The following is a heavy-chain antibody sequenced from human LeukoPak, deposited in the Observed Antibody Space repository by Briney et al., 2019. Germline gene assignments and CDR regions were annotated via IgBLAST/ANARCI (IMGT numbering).Heavy chain of an antibody. CDR2: IYSGGST. D-gene: IGHD2-2*02. CDR1: GFPVSSNY. Sequence: GASLRLSCAASGFPVSSNYMSWVRQAPGKGLEWVSVIYSGGSTYYADSVKGRFTISRDNSKNTLYLQMNSLRAEDTAVYYCARALGYCSSTSCYSDYWGQGTLVTVSS. V-gene: IGHV3-66*02. J-gene: IGHJ4*02. CDR3: ARALGYCSSTSCYSDY.